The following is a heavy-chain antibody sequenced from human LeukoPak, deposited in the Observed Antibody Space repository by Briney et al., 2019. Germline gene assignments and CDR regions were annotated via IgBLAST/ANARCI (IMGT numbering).Heavy chain of an antibody. CDR1: GFTVSSNY. CDR2: IYSGGST. V-gene: IGHV3-53*01. CDR3: ARLYSGYDFDY. D-gene: IGHD5-12*01. Sequence: GGSLRLSCAASGFTVSSNYMSWVRQAPGKGMEWVSVIYSGGSTYYADSVKGRFTISRDNSKNTLYLQMNSLRAEDTAVYYCARLYSGYDFDYWGQGTLVTVSS. J-gene: IGHJ4*02.